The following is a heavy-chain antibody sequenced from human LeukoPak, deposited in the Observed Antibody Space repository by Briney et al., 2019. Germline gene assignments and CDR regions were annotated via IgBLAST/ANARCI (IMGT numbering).Heavy chain of an antibody. D-gene: IGHD5-12*01. Sequence: GGSLRLSCAASGFTFSNACMSWVRQAPGRGLEWVGRIKSKTDDGTTDYAAPVKGRFSISRDDSKNTLYLQMNNLKTEDTAVYYCTTETGKWLRFLARESRYNYYYYMDVWGKGTTVTISS. J-gene: IGHJ6*03. CDR3: TTETGKWLRFLARESRYNYYYYMDV. CDR2: IKSKTDDGTT. CDR1: GFTFSNAC. V-gene: IGHV3-15*01.